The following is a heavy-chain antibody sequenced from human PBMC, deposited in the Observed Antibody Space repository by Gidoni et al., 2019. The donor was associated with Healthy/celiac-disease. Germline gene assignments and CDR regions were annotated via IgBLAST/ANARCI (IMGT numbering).Heavy chain of an antibody. Sequence: QVQLQESGPGLVKPSQTLSLTCTVSGGSISSGSYYWSWIRQPAGKGLEWIGRIYTSGSTNYNPSLKSRVTMSVDTSKNQFSLKLSSVTAADTAVYYCARVPGVGGYYPDYWGQGTLVTVSS. CDR1: GGSISSGSYY. D-gene: IGHD3-22*01. CDR2: IYTSGST. J-gene: IGHJ4*02. V-gene: IGHV4-61*02. CDR3: ARVPGVGGYYPDY.